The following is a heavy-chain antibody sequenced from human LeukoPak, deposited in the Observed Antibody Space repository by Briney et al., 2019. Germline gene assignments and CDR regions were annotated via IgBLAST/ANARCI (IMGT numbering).Heavy chain of an antibody. CDR3: ARDYYDGHGYPSWFDP. J-gene: IGHJ5*02. CDR1: GFIFSDE. CDR2: ISSSGTI. V-gene: IGHV3-48*03. Sequence: GGSLRLSCAASGFIFSDEMNWVRQAPGRGLEWVSYISSSGTIYYADSVKGRFIVSRDNAKNSLYLQMNSLRVEDTALYYCARDYYDGHGYPSWFDPLGQGTLVTGSS. D-gene: IGHD3-22*01.